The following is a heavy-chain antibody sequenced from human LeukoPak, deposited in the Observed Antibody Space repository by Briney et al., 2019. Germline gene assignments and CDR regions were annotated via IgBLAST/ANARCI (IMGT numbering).Heavy chain of an antibody. Sequence: GASVKVSRKASGYTFTGFYMHWVRQAPGQGLEWMGWINPNSGGTNYAQKFQGRVTMTRDTSISTAYMELSRLRSDDTAVYYCARETDGNWFDPWGQGTLVTVSS. J-gene: IGHJ5*02. CDR3: ARETDGNWFDP. CDR1: GYTFTGFY. CDR2: INPNSGGT. V-gene: IGHV1-2*02.